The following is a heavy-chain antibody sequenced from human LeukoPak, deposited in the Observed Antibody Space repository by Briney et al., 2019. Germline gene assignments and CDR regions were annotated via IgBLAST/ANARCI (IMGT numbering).Heavy chain of an antibody. CDR2: IKPDGSEE. CDR1: GFIISNYW. V-gene: IGHV3-7*01. D-gene: IGHD3-3*01. CDR3: ARVWSAFDY. Sequence: GGSLRLSCAASGFIISNYWMTWVRQAPGKGLEWVANIKPDGSEEYYLDSVKGRFTISRDNAKNSLYLQLNSLRAEDAAVYYCARVWSAFDYWGQGTLVTVSS. J-gene: IGHJ4*02.